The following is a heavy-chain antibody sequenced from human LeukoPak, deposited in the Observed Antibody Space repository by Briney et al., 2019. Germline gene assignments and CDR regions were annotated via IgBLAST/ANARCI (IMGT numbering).Heavy chain of an antibody. CDR2: IIPIFGTA. Sequence: ASVKVSCKASGYTFTSYGISWVRQAPGQGLEWMGGIIPIFGTANYAQKFQGRVTITADKSTSTAYMELSSLRSEDTAVYYCARETTPGWFDPWGQGTLVTVSS. J-gene: IGHJ5*02. CDR1: GYTFTSYG. D-gene: IGHD4-17*01. CDR3: ARETTPGWFDP. V-gene: IGHV1-69*06.